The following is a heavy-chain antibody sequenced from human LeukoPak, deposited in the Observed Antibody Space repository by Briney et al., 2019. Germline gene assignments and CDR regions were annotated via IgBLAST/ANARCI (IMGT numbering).Heavy chain of an antibody. CDR1: GGSFSGYY. D-gene: IGHD6-13*01. CDR3: ARVQSAAAAIQF. V-gene: IGHV4-34*01. CDR2: INHSGST. J-gene: IGHJ4*02. Sequence: SETLSLTCAVCGGSFSGYYWSWIRQPPGKGLEWIGEINHSGSTNYNPSPKSRVTISVDTSKNQFSLKLSSVTAADTAVYYCARVQSAAAAIQFWSQGTLVTVSS.